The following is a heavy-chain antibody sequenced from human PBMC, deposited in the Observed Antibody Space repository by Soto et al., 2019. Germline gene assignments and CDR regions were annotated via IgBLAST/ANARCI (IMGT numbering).Heavy chain of an antibody. CDR1: GYTLTELS. CDR3: ATVLPDYYDSSCYPGSYFDY. Sequence: GASVKVSCKVSGYTLTELSMHWVRQAPGKGLEWMGGFDPEDGETIYAQKFQGRVTMTEDTSTDTAYMELSSLRSEDTAVYYCATVLPDYYDSSCYPGSYFDYWGHGTLVTVSS. J-gene: IGHJ4*01. D-gene: IGHD3-22*01. CDR2: FDPEDGET. V-gene: IGHV1-24*01.